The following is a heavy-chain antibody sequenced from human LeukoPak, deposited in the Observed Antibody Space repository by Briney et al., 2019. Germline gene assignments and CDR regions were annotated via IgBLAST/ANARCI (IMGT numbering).Heavy chain of an antibody. CDR3: AKVSGRIQIWPQPFGDGMDV. CDR1: GFTFSTDV. CDR2: ISGSGGNA. Sequence: GGSLRLSCAASGFTFSTDVMSWVRQAPGKGLECVSAISGSGGNAYYADSVKGRFTISRDNSKNMLYLQMNSLRAEDTAVYYCAKVSGRIQIWPQPFGDGMDVWGQGTTVTVSS. J-gene: IGHJ6*02. V-gene: IGHV3-23*01. D-gene: IGHD3-10*01.